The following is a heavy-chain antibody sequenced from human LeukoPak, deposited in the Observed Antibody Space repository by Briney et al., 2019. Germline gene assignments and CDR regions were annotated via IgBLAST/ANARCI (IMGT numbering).Heavy chain of an antibody. CDR3: ARLGSYGYFDY. CDR2: IYYSGST. D-gene: IGHD1-26*01. CDR1: GGSISSYY. J-gene: IGHJ4*02. Sequence: PSETLSLTCTVSGGSISSYYWSWIRQPPGKGLEWIGYIYYSGSTNYNPSLKSRVTLSVDTSKSQFSLKLSSVTAADTAVYYCARLGSYGYFDYWGQGTLVTVSS. V-gene: IGHV4-59*01.